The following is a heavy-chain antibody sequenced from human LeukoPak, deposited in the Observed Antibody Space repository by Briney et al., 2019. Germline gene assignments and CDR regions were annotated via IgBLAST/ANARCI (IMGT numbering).Heavy chain of an antibody. Sequence: SQTLSLTCTVSGGSISSGGYSWSWIRQHPGKGLEWIGYIYYSGSTYYNPSLKSRVTISVDTSKNQFSLKLSSVTAADTAVYYCARVIAAAGTWWFDPWGQGTLVTVSS. J-gene: IGHJ5*02. CDR2: IYYSGST. D-gene: IGHD6-13*01. CDR1: GGSISSGGYS. V-gene: IGHV4-31*03. CDR3: ARVIAAAGTWWFDP.